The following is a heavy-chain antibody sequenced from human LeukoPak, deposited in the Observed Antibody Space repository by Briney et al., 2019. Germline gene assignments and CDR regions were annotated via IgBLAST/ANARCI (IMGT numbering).Heavy chain of an antibody. CDR1: GFSLSSYS. CDR3: ARGLPGSL. V-gene: IGHV3-48*02. J-gene: IGHJ4*02. CDR2: ISSSSSTI. Sequence: PGRSLRLSCAASGFSLSSYSMNWVRQAPGKGLEWASYISSSSSTIYYADSVKGRFTISRGNAKNSLYLQMNSLRDEDTAVYYCARGLPGSLWGQGTLVTVSS.